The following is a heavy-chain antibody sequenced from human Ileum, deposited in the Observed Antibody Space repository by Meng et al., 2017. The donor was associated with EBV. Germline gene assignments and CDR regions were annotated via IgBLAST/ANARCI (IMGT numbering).Heavy chain of an antibody. CDR1: GFSFSNAW. Sequence: EVQLVASXGGLVKPGXSLRLSXEASGFSFSNAWMSWVRQAPGKGPEWVGRIKSNSDDGTTVYAAPVKGRFTISRDDSKNTLYLQMNSLKSEDTAIYYCTTEIDHSGSGSFDFWGQGTLVTVSS. CDR3: TTEIDHSGSGSFDF. J-gene: IGHJ4*02. CDR2: IKSNSDDGTT. D-gene: IGHD3-10*01. V-gene: IGHV3-15*01.